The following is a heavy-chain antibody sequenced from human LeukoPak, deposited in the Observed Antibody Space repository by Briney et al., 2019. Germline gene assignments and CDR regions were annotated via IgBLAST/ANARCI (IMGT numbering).Heavy chain of an antibody. CDR1: GFTFSDYW. V-gene: IGHV3-7*01. Sequence: PGGSLRLSCAASGFTFSDYWMNWVRQAPGKGLERVANINPAGSEKYYADSVKGRFTISRDNAKNSLYLQMSGLRVEDTATYYCAKDSREAFHIWGQGTKVTVSS. J-gene: IGHJ3*02. CDR3: AKDSREAFHI. CDR2: INPAGSEK.